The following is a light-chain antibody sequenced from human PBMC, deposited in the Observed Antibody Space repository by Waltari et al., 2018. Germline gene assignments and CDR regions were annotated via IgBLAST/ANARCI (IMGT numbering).Light chain of an antibody. CDR2: DVT. J-gene: IGLJ1*01. CDR1: SSDVCGYNY. V-gene: IGLV2-14*03. CDR3: DSYTSSVTRI. Sequence: QSALTQPASVSGSPGKLITLSCTGTSSDVCGYNYVHWVQQYPGKAPQLLIYDVTNLFAGVSNRFFGSKSGNTASMTISGLQAEDEADYYCDSYTSSVTRIFGTGTKVTVL.